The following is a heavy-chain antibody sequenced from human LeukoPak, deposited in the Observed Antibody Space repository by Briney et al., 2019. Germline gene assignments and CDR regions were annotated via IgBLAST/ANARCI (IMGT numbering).Heavy chain of an antibody. V-gene: IGHV4-61*02. CDR1: GGSISSGTYY. J-gene: IGHJ5*02. CDR2: IHTSGST. CDR3: ARAPRITMVRGNSNWFDP. Sequence: PSETLSLTCTVSGGSISSGTYYWSWIRQPAGKGLEWIGRIHTSGSTNYNPSLKSRVTISLDTPKNQFSLKLSSVTAADTAVYYCARAPRITMVRGNSNWFDPWGQGTLVTVSS. D-gene: IGHD3-10*01.